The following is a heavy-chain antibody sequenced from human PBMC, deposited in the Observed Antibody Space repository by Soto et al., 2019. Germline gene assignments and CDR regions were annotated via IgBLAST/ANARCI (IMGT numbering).Heavy chain of an antibody. CDR3: AKTSGYYYDSRGYYYPDDAFDI. D-gene: IGHD3-22*01. CDR1: GFTFSSYA. J-gene: IGHJ3*02. Sequence: EVQLLESRGGLVQPGGSLRLSCAASGFTFSSYAMSWVRQAPGKGLEWVSAISGSGGSTYYADSVKGRFTISRDNSKNTLYLQMNSLRAEDTAVYYCAKTSGYYYDSRGYYYPDDAFDIWGQGTMVTVSS. V-gene: IGHV3-23*01. CDR2: ISGSGGST.